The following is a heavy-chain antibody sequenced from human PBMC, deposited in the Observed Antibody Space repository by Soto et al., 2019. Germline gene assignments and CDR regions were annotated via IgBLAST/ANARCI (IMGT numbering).Heavy chain of an antibody. V-gene: IGHV2-5*02. J-gene: IGHJ4*02. Sequence: QITLKESGPTLVKPTQTLTLTCTFSGFSLTTRGVGVAWIRQPPGKALEWLALIFWDDDKWYIPSLKNRLTITHDPSNNQGVLTLTNMVPQHTATYSSAHRPRGYTSYVDYLGQGALVTVSS. D-gene: IGHD5-12*01. CDR2: IFWDDDK. CDR1: GFSLTTRGVG. CDR3: AHRPRGYTSYVDY.